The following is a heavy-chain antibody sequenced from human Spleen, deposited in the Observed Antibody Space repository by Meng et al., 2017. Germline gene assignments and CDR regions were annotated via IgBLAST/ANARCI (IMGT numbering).Heavy chain of an antibody. CDR1: GFSLSASGVG. CDR2: IYWNDDK. J-gene: IGHJ4*02. D-gene: IGHD4-17*01. V-gene: IGHV2-5*01. Sequence: QIPLKGSGPTLVKPHPTLTLPCTFSGFSLSASGVGVGWIRQPPGKALEWLALIYWNDDKRYSPSLKSRLTITKDTSKNQVVLTMTNMDPVDTATYYCAHTVGAVDYWGQGTLVTVSS. CDR3: AHTVGAVDY.